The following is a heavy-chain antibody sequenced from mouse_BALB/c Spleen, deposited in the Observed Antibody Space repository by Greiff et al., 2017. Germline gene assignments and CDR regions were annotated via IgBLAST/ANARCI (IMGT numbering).Heavy chain of an antibody. CDR2: INSNGGST. J-gene: IGHJ2*01. V-gene: IGHV5-6-3*01. Sequence: EVHLVESGGGLVQPGGSLKLSCAASGFTFSSYGMSWVRRTPDKRLELVATINSNGGSTYYPDSVKGRFTISRDNAKNTLYLQMSSLKSEDTAMYYCARERDYWGQGTTLTVSS. CDR1: GFTFSSYG. CDR3: ARERDY.